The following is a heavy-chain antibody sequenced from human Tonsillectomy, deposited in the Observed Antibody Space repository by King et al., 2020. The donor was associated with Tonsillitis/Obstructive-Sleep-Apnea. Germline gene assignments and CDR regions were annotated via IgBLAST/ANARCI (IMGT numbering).Heavy chain of an antibody. CDR3: ARGIGCSGGSCYGRRFDP. V-gene: IGHV7-4-1*02. Sequence: QLVQSGSELKDPGASGKVSCKASGYTFTNYAMNCVRQSPGQGLELMGWINTNTWKPTYAQGFTGRFVFSLDTSVRKSYLQISSLKAEDSAVYYCARGIGCSGGSCYGRRFDPWGQGTLVTVSS. D-gene: IGHD2-15*01. J-gene: IGHJ5*02. CDR2: INTNTWKP. CDR1: GYTFTNYA.